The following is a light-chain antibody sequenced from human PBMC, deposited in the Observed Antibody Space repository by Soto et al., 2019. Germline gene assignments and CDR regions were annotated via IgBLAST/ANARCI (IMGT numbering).Light chain of an antibody. CDR3: QQGYSSRWT. CDR1: QNIRSY. J-gene: IGKJ1*01. Sequence: DIQMTQSPSSLSASVGDRVTITCRASQNIRSYLNWYQQKPGKAPQLLIYATSSLQTGVPSRFSDSGSGTDFSLVISNLQPEDAATYYCQQGYSSRWTSGRGTKVEI. CDR2: ATS. V-gene: IGKV1-39*01.